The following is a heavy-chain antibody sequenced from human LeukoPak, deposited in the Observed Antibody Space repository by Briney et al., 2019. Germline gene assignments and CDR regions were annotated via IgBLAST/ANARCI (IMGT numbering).Heavy chain of an antibody. CDR3: AISGNDAFDI. V-gene: IGHV1-24*01. CDR1: GYSLSELS. J-gene: IGHJ3*02. Sequence: ASVKVSCKVSGYSLSELSRHLVRQAPGKGLEWMGGFDPEDVETVYAQKFQGRVTMTEDTSTDTAYLELGSLRSEDTAVYYCAISGNDAFDIWGQGTMVTVSS. CDR2: FDPEDVET. D-gene: IGHD2-15*01.